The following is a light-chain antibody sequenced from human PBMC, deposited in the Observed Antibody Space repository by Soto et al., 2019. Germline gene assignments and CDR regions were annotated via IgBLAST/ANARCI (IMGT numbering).Light chain of an antibody. CDR1: QGIDNW. Sequence: DIQMTQSPSSVSASVGDSVTITCRASQGIDNWLAWYQQKPGMAPKLLISAASNLQSGVPTRFSGSGSGTDFTLTINSLQPEDCATDFCQQAIHFPLACGGGTNVEI. V-gene: IGKV1-12*01. J-gene: IGKJ4*01. CDR2: AAS. CDR3: QQAIHFPLA.